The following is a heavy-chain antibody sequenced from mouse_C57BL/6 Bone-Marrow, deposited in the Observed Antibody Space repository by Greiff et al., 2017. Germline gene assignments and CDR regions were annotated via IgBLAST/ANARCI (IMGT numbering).Heavy chain of an antibody. J-gene: IGHJ1*03. CDR2: IWTGGGT. CDR1: GFSLTSYA. V-gene: IGHV2-9-1*01. CDR3: ATNYYGSSYWYFDV. D-gene: IGHD1-1*01. Sequence: VQLKESGPGLVAPSQSLSITCTVSGFSLTSYAISWVRQPPGKGLEWLGVIWTGGGTNYNSALKSRLSISKDNSKSQVFLKMNSLQTDDTARYYCATNYYGSSYWYFDVWGTGTTVTVSS.